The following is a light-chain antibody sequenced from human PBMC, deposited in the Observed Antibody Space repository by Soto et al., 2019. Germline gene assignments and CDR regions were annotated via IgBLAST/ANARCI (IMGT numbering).Light chain of an antibody. CDR3: SSYASSSTLV. V-gene: IGLV2-14*01. J-gene: IGLJ1*01. CDR2: AVS. CDR1: SRDVGGYNY. Sequence: QSALTQPASASGSPGQSITISCTGTSRDVGGYNYVSWYQQHPGKAPKLMIYAVSNRPSGVSNRFSGSKSGNTASLTISGLQAEDEADYYCSSYASSSTLVFGTGTKLTVL.